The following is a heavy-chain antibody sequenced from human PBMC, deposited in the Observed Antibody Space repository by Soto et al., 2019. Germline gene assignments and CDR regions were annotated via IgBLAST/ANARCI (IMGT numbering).Heavy chain of an antibody. CDR3: VLYYDFWSGYYIRYNSDY. V-gene: IGHV1-18*01. J-gene: IGHJ4*02. CDR1: GYTFTSYG. Sequence: ASVKVSCKDSGYTFTSYGISCVRQAPGQGLEWMGWISAYNGNTNYAQKLQGRVTMTTDTSTSTAYMELRSLRSDDTAVYYCVLYYDFWSGYYIRYNSDYWGQGTLVTVSS. CDR2: ISAYNGNT. D-gene: IGHD3-3*01.